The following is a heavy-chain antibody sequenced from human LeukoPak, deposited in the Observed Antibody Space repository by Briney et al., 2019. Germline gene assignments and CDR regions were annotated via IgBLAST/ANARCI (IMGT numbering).Heavy chain of an antibody. V-gene: IGHV4-61*02. CDR2: IYTSGST. Sequence: NTSETLSLTCTVSGGSISSGSYYWRWIRQPAGKGLEWIGCIYTSGSTNYNPSLKSRVTISVDTSNNQFSLKLSSVTAADTAVYYCASGAAAGNFDYWGQGTLVTVSS. J-gene: IGHJ4*02. CDR1: GGSISSGSYY. CDR3: ASGAAAGNFDY. D-gene: IGHD6-13*01.